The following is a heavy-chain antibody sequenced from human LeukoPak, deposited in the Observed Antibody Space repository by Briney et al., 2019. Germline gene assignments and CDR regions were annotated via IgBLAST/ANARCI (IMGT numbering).Heavy chain of an antibody. V-gene: IGHV3-30-3*02. D-gene: IGHD6-13*01. CDR3: AKRVAYSSSWPHFDY. CDR2: ISYDGSNK. J-gene: IGHJ4*02. CDR1: GFTFSSYA. Sequence: GGSLRLSCAASGFTFSSYAMHWVRQAPGKGLEWVAVISYDGSNKYYADSVKGRFTISRDNAENSLHLQMNSLRAEDTAVYYCAKRVAYSSSWPHFDYWGQGTLVTVSS.